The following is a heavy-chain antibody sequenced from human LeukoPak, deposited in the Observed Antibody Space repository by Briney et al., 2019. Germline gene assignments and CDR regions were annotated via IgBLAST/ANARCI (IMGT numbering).Heavy chain of an antibody. CDR3: ARDLGAGI. Sequence: GGSLRLSCAASGFTFTSYNMNWVRQAPGKGLEWVSYISSSSSTIYYADSVKGRFTISRDNAKDSLYLQMNRLRDDDTAVYYCARDLGAGIWGQGTMVTVSS. CDR1: GFTFTSYN. CDR2: ISSSSSTI. V-gene: IGHV3-48*02. J-gene: IGHJ3*02.